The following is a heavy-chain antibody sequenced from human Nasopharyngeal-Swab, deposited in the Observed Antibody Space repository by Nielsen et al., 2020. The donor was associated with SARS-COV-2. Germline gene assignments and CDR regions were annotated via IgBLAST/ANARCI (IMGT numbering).Heavy chain of an antibody. CDR1: GFTFKNYA. CDR3: ARDADSSDDDAFDI. CDR2: IGGSGVHT. V-gene: IGHV3-23*01. D-gene: IGHD3-22*01. J-gene: IGHJ3*02. Sequence: GGSLRLSCAASGFTFKNYAMSWVRRAPGKGLEWVSAIGGSGVHTYYADSVKGRFTISRDNSKNTLYLQMNSLRAEDTAVYYCARDADSSDDDAFDIWGQGTMVTVSS.